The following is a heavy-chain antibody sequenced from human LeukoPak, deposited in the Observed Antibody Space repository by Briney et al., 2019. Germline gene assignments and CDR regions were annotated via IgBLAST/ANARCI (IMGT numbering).Heavy chain of an antibody. CDR1: GFTLGAM. CDR2: IGDSGGST. D-gene: IGHD6-19*01. J-gene: IGHJ4*02. V-gene: IGHV3-23*01. Sequence: GGSLRLSCAASGFTLGAMSWLRQAPGKGLEWVSTIGDSGGSTYYADSVKGRFTISRDNSKNTLYLQMNSLRAEDTAVYYCAKGVAVASPYYFDYWGQGTLVTVSS. CDR3: AKGVAVASPYYFDY.